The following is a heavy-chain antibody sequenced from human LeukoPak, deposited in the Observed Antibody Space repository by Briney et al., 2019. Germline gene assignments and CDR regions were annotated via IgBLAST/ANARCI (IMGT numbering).Heavy chain of an antibody. CDR3: ARRERGYCSSTSCTGPFDY. J-gene: IGHJ4*02. CDR1: GYSFTSYW. Sequence: PGESLKISCKGSGYSFTSYWIGWVRQMPGKGLEWMGIIYPGDSDTRYSPSFQGQVTISADKSISTAYLQWSSLKASDTAMYYCARRERGYCSSTSCTGPFDYWGQGTLVTVSS. CDR2: IYPGDSDT. V-gene: IGHV5-51*01. D-gene: IGHD2-2*01.